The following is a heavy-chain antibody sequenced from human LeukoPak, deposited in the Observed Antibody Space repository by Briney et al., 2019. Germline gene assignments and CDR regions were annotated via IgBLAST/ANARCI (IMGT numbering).Heavy chain of an antibody. CDR3: ARAVGRSSSWSPIPGGDFAY. J-gene: IGHJ4*02. CDR1: GFTFSSYE. CDR2: ISSSGSTI. V-gene: IGHV3-48*03. D-gene: IGHD6-13*01. Sequence: GGSLRLSCAASGFTFSSYEMNWVRQAPGKGLEWVSYISSSGSTIYYADSVKGRFTISRDNAKNSLYLQMNSLRAEDTAVYYCARAVGRSSSWSPIPGGDFAYWGQGTLVTVSS.